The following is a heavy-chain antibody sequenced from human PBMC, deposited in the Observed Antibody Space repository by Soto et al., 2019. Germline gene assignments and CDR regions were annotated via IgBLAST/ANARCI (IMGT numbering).Heavy chain of an antibody. J-gene: IGHJ4*02. CDR1: GCTFSSYG. CDR3: ARLGTSSNTDY. CDR2: ISSSGEST. Sequence: GGSLRLSWAASGCTFSSYGSNWVRQAPGKGLEWVSGISSSGESTYYGDSVKGRFTISRDHSKNTLNLQMNSLRAEDTAVYYCARLGTSSNTDYWGQGTLVTVSS. D-gene: IGHD3-9*01. V-gene: IGHV3-23*01.